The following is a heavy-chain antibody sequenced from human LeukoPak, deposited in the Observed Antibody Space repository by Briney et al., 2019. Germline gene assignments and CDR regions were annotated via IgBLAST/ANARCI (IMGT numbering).Heavy chain of an antibody. CDR1: GFTFSRYV. CDR2: ISYDGYNK. V-gene: IGHV3-30*04. Sequence: PGRSLRLSCVASGFTFSRYVMHWVRQAPGKGLEWVAFISYDGYNKYYADSVKGRFTISRDNSKNTLYLQMNSLRTEDTAVYYCATESMLDWSGFDYWGQGTLVTVSS. D-gene: IGHD3-9*01. CDR3: ATESMLDWSGFDY. J-gene: IGHJ4*02.